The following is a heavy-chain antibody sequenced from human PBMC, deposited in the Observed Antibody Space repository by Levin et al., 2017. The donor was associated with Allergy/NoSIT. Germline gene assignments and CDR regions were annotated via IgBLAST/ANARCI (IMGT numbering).Heavy chain of an antibody. J-gene: IGHJ4*02. CDR2: INHSGST. CDR3: ARRPAGPTYQTFDS. V-gene: IGHV4-34*01. D-gene: IGHD1-26*01. Sequence: SETLSLTCAVYGGSFSGNYWNWIRQPPGKGLEWIGEINHSGSTNYNPSLKSRVTISVDTSKNQFSLKLSSVTAADTALYYCARRPAGPTYQTFDSWGQGTQATVSS. CDR1: GGSFSGNY.